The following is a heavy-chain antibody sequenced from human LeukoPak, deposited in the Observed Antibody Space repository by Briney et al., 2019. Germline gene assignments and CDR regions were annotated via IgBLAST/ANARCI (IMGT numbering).Heavy chain of an antibody. J-gene: IGHJ3*02. D-gene: IGHD3-22*01. CDR1: GYTLTELS. Sequence: ASVKVSCKVSGYTLTELSMHWVRQAPGKGLEWMGGFDPEDGETIYAQKFQGRVTMTEDTSTDTAYKELSSLRSEDTAVYYCATDLPERYYYDSSGPSGAAFDIWGQGTMVTVSS. CDR2: FDPEDGET. V-gene: IGHV1-24*01. CDR3: ATDLPERYYYDSSGPSGAAFDI.